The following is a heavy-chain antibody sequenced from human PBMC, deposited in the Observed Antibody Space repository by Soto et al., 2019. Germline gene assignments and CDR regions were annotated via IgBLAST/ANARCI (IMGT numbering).Heavy chain of an antibody. CDR2: ISAYNGNT. CDR1: GYTFTSYG. V-gene: IGHV1-18*01. J-gene: IGHJ3*02. CDR3: ARGPTGTWIQLWQDDAFDI. Sequence: ASVKVSCKASGYTFTSYGISWVRQAPGQGLEWMGWISAYNGNTNYAQKLQGRVTMTTDTSTSTAYMELRSLRSDDTAVYYCARGPTGTWIQLWQDDAFDIWSQGTMVTVAS. D-gene: IGHD5-18*01.